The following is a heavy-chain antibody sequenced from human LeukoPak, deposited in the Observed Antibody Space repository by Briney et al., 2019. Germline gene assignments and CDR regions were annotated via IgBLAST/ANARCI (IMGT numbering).Heavy chain of an antibody. CDR1: GYSISSGYY. D-gene: IGHD5-18*01. J-gene: IGHJ3*02. CDR3: ARGIRLWSLPDAFDI. V-gene: IGHV4-38-2*02. CDR2: IYHSGST. Sequence: SETLSLTCTVSGYSISSGYYWGWIRQPPGKGLEWIGSIYHSGSTYYNPSLKSRVTISVDTSKNQFSLKLSSVTAADTAVYYCARGIRLWSLPDAFDIWGQGTMVTVSS.